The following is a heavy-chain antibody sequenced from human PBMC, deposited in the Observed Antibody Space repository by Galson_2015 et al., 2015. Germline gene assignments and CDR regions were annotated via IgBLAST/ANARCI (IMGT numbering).Heavy chain of an antibody. Sequence: SLRLSCAASGFTFDDYAMHWVRQAPGKGLEWVSGISWNGGRLDYADSVKGRFTISRDNAKNSLYLQMNSLRAEDTASYYCAKDMGYDSHHYYYYGLDVWGQGTTVTVS. CDR1: GFTFDDYA. V-gene: IGHV3-9*01. CDR2: ISWNGGRL. J-gene: IGHJ6*02. CDR3: AKDMGYDSHHYYYYGLDV. D-gene: IGHD5-12*01.